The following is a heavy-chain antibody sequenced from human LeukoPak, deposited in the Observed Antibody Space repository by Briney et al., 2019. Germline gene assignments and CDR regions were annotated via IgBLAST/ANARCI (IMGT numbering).Heavy chain of an antibody. D-gene: IGHD6-13*01. CDR1: GFTFSSYS. V-gene: IGHV3-48*01. CDR2: ISSSSSTI. J-gene: IGHJ6*03. CDR3: ARDSSWYGLYYMDV. Sequence: PGGSLRLSYAASGFTFSSYSINWVRQAPGKGLEWVSYISSSSSTIYYADSVKGRFTISRDNAKNSLYLQMNSLRAEDTAVYYCARDSSWYGLYYMDVWGKGTTVTVSS.